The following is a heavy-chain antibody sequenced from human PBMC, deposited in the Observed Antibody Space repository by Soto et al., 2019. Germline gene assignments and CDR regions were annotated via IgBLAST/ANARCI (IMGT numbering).Heavy chain of an antibody. Sequence: PGGPLRLSCAASGFTFSSYGMHWVSQAQGKGLEWVAVISYDGSNKYYADSVKGRFTISRDNSKNTLYLQMNSLRAEDTAVYYCAKDYSSFSKVITRSPFDYWGQGTLVTVSS. V-gene: IGHV3-30*18. CDR3: AKDYSSFSKVITRSPFDY. CDR1: GFTFSSYG. D-gene: IGHD3-22*01. CDR2: ISYDGSNK. J-gene: IGHJ4*02.